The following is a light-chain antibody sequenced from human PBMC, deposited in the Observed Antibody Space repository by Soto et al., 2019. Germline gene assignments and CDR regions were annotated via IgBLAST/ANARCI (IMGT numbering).Light chain of an antibody. CDR2: EVS. V-gene: IGLV2-14*01. Sequence: QSVLTQPASVSGSPGQSITISCTGTSSDVGGYNYVSWYQQHPGKAPKLMIYEVSNRPSGVSNRFSGSKSGNTASLTISGLQAEDEADHYCSSYTSSSTLHVFGTGTKVT. CDR1: SSDVGGYNY. J-gene: IGLJ1*01. CDR3: SSYTSSSTLHV.